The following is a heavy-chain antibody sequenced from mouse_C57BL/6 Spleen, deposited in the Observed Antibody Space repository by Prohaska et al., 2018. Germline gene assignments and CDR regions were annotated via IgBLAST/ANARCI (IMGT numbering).Heavy chain of an antibody. Sequence: VKMSCKASGYTFTDYNMHWVKQSHGKSLEWIGYINPNNGGTSYNQKFKGKATLTVNKSSSTAYMELRSLTLEDSAVYYCANPGGSSWYFDVWGTGTTVTVSS. J-gene: IGHJ1*03. V-gene: IGHV1-22*01. CDR2: INPNNGGT. D-gene: IGHD1-1*01. CDR3: ANPGGSSWYFDV. CDR1: GYTFTDYN.